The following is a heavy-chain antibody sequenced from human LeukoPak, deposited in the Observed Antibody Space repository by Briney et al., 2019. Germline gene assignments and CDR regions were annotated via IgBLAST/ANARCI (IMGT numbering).Heavy chain of an antibody. Sequence: ASVKVSCKASGYTFTSSFIHWVRQAPGQGLEWMGIINPRGDSISYAQKFQGRVTITADESTSTAYMELSSLRSEDTAVYYCARGGGALRDWGQGTLVTVSS. CDR1: GYTFTSSF. D-gene: IGHD3-16*01. J-gene: IGHJ4*02. V-gene: IGHV1-46*01. CDR2: INPRGDSI. CDR3: ARGGGALRD.